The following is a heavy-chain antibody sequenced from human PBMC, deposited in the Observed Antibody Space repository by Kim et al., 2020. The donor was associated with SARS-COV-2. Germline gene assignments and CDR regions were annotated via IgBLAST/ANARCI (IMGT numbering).Heavy chain of an antibody. V-gene: IGHV3-48*02. CDR3: AREVATITFDY. J-gene: IGHJ4*02. Sequence: YADDVKGRSTYSRDNAKNSLYLQRNSLRDEDTAVYYCAREVATITFDYWGQGTLVTVSS. D-gene: IGHD5-12*01.